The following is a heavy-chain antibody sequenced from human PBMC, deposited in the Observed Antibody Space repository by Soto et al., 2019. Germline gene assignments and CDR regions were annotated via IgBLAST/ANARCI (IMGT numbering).Heavy chain of an antibody. CDR3: ERDWGRTFDY. D-gene: IGHD3-16*01. Sequence: QVQLVASGGGVVQPGRSLRLSCAASGFTFSSYGMHWVRQAPGKGLEWVAVIWYDGSNKYYADSVKGRFTISRDNSKNTLDLQMNSLRAEDTAAYYCERDWGRTFDYGGQGTLVTVSS. J-gene: IGHJ4*02. CDR2: IWYDGSNK. V-gene: IGHV3-33*01. CDR1: GFTFSSYG.